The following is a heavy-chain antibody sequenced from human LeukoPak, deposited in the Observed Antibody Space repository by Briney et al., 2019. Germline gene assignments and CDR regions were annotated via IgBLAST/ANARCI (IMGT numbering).Heavy chain of an antibody. CDR1: GFTFSSYA. CDR3: AKDLDCSSTSCYPDC. D-gene: IGHD2-2*01. V-gene: IGHV3-23*01. Sequence: GGSLRLSCAASGFTFSSYAVSWVRQAPGKGLEWVSAISGSGGSTYYADSVKGRFTISRDNSKNTLYLQMNSLRAEDTAVYYCAKDLDCSSTSCYPDCWGKGTLVTVSS. J-gene: IGHJ4*02. CDR2: ISGSGGST.